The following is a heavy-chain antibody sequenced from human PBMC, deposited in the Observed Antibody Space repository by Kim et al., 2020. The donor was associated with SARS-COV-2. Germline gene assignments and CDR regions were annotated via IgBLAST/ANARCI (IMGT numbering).Heavy chain of an antibody. D-gene: IGHD3-9*01. CDR2: INAGNGNT. V-gene: IGHV1-3*01. CDR1: GYTFTSYA. J-gene: IGHJ6*01. CDR3: VRDHITIFSYYYYGMDV. Sequence: ASVKVSCKASGYTFTSYAMHWVRQAPGQRLEWMGWINAGNGNTKYSQKFQGRVTITRDTSVSTAYMELSSLRCEDTAGYYCVRDHITIFSYYYYGMDVWG.